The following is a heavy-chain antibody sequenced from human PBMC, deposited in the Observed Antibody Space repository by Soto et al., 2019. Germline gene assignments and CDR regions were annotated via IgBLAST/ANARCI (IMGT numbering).Heavy chain of an antibody. CDR3: ARGRYCLTGRCFPNWFDS. D-gene: IGHD7-27*01. J-gene: IGHJ5*01. Sequence: TLSLTCSVSGDSISNLDYFWAWIRQPPGQALEYIGYIYKSATTYYNPSFESRVAISVDTSKSQFSLNVTSVTTADTAVYFCARGRYCLTGRCFPNWFDSWGQGALVTVSS. CDR1: GDSISNLDYF. V-gene: IGHV4-30-4*01. CDR2: IYKSATT.